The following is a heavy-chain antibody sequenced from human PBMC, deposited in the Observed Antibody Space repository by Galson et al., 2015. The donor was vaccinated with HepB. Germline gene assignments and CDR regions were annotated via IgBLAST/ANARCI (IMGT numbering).Heavy chain of an antibody. J-gene: IGHJ2*01. CDR2: IYPGDSDT. D-gene: IGHD2-15*01. Sequence: SGAEVKKPGESLKISCKGSGYSFTSYWIGWVRQMPGKGLEWMGIIYPGDSDTRYSPSFQGQVTISADKSISTAYLQWSSLKASDTAMYYCARADIVVARGIGDFDLWGRGTLVTVSS. V-gene: IGHV5-51*01. CDR1: GYSFTSYW. CDR3: ARADIVVARGIGDFDL.